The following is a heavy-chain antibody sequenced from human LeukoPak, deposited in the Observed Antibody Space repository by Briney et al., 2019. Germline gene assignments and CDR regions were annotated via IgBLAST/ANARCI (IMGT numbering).Heavy chain of an antibody. CDR3: AREMSSSWSSNLDY. J-gene: IGHJ4*02. CDR2: ISSSGSTI. V-gene: IGHV3-48*04. D-gene: IGHD6-13*01. CDR1: GFTFNAYS. Sequence: GGSLRLSCAASGFTFNAYSMGWVRQAPGKGLEWVSYISSSGSTIYYADSVKGRFTISRDNAKNSLYLQMNSLRAEDTAVYYCAREMSSSWSSNLDYWGQGTLVTVSS.